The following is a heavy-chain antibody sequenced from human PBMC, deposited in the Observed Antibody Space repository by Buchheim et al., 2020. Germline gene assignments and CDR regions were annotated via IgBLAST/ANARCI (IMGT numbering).Heavy chain of an antibody. CDR1: GFTFSSYE. D-gene: IGHD2-15*01. CDR2: ISSSGSTI. J-gene: IGHJ6*02. V-gene: IGHV3-48*03. Sequence: EVQLVESGGGLVQPGGSLRLPCAASGFTFSSYEMNWVRQAPGKGLEWVSYISSSGSTIYYADSVKGRFTISRDNAKNSLYLQMNSLRAEDTAVYYCARVRWRDFGYCSGGSCSGALDVWGQGTT. CDR3: ARVRWRDFGYCSGGSCSGALDV.